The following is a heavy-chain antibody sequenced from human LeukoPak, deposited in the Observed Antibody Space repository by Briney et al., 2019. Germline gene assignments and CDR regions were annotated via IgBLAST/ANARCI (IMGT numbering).Heavy chain of an antibody. V-gene: IGHV3-23*01. CDR1: GFTFSSYA. J-gene: IGHJ4*02. D-gene: IGHD6-19*01. CDR3: AIVSSGWSESYY. Sequence: GGSLRLSCAASGFTFSSYAMSWVRQAPGKGLEWVSAISGSGGSTYYADSVKGRFTISRDNSKNTLYLQMNSLRAEDAAVYYCAIVSSGWSESYYWGQGTLVTVSS. CDR2: ISGSGGST.